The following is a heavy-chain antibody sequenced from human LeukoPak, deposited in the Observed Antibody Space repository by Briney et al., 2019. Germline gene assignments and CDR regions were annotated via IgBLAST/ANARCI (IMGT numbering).Heavy chain of an antibody. V-gene: IGHV1-3*01. D-gene: IGHD3-22*01. CDR2: INAGNGNT. CDR1: GYTFTTYA. J-gene: IGHJ6*02. Sequence: ASVKVSCKASGYTFTTYAMHWVRQAPGQRLEWMGWINAGNGNTKFSQKFQGRVTITRDTSASTAYMELSSLRSEDTAVYYCARMIVVVKSSYYYGMDVWGQGTTVTVSS. CDR3: ARMIVVVKSSYYYGMDV.